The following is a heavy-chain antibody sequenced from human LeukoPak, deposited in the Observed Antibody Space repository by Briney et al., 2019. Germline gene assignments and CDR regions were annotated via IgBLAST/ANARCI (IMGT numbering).Heavy chain of an antibody. CDR1: GGSFSGYY. J-gene: IGHJ4*02. V-gene: IGHV4-34*01. D-gene: IGHD6-13*01. CDR2: INHSGST. CDR3: ARGLAAADDY. Sequence: KPSETLSLTCAVYGGSFSGYYWSWIRQPPGKGLEWIGEINHSGSTNYNPSLKSRVTISVDTSKNQFSLKLSSATAADTAVYYCARGLAAADDYWGQGTLVTVSS.